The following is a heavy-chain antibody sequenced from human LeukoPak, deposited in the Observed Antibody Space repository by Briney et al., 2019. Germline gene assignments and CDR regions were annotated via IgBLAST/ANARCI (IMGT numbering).Heavy chain of an antibody. D-gene: IGHD5-12*01. CDR1: GFTFSSYE. Sequence: GGSLRLSCAASGFTFSSYEMNWVRQAPGKGLEWVSYISSSGSIMYYADSVKGRFTISRDNAKNSLYLQMNSLRAEDTAVYYCARGWNSGYDLMYWGQGILVTVSS. J-gene: IGHJ4*02. CDR2: ISSSGSIM. V-gene: IGHV3-48*03. CDR3: ARGWNSGYDLMY.